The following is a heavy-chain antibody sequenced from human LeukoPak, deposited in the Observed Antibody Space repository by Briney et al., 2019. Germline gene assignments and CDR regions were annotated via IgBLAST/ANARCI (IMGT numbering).Heavy chain of an antibody. D-gene: IGHD1-26*01. V-gene: IGHV3-30*18. J-gene: IGHJ4*02. CDR1: GFAFSSYG. CDR2: ISYDGSNK. Sequence: GGSLRLSCAASGFAFSSYGIHWVRQAPGKGLEWVAVISYDGSNKYYADSVKGRFTISRDNPKNTLYLQMNSLRAEDTAVYYCAKDPQSGSYLDYWGQGTLVTVSS. CDR3: AKDPQSGSYLDY.